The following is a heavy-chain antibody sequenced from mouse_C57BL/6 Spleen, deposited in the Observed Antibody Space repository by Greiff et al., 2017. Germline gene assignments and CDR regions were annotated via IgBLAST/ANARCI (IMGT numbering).Heavy chain of an antibody. D-gene: IGHD2-3*01. CDR2: IYPGDGDT. J-gene: IGHJ1*03. Sequence: QVQLQQPGAELVRPGSSVKLSCKASGYTFTSYWMNWVKQRPGKGLEWIGQIYPGDGDTNYNGKFKGKATLTADKSSSTAYMQLSSLTSEDSAVYFCARIYDGYYWYFDVWGTGTTVTVSS. CDR3: ARIYDGYYWYFDV. CDR1: GYTFTSYW. V-gene: IGHV1-80*01.